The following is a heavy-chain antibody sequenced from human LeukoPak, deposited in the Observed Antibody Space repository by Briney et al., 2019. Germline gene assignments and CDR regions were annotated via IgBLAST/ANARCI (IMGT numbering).Heavy chain of an antibody. D-gene: IGHD1-14*01. J-gene: IGHJ4*02. V-gene: IGHV3-23*01. CDR2: ISGSGGST. CDR1: GFTFSSYA. Sequence: GGSLRLSCAASGFTFSSYAMSWVRQAPGKGLEWVSAISGSGGSTYYADSVKGRFTIFRDNSKNTLSLQMNSLRAEDAALFYCARGNHGDYWGQGTLVTVSS. CDR3: ARGNHGDY.